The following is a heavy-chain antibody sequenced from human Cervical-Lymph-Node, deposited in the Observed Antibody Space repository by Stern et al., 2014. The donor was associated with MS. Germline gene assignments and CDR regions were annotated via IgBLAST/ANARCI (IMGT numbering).Heavy chain of an antibody. Sequence: VQLVESGGGVVQPGRSLRVSCAASGYTFSSYGLHWVRQAPGKGLEWVAVIWYDGSKKYYAASVEGRFTISRDDSRNTLYLQMNSLRAEDTAVYYCARDPGVIAYYFDLWGQGTLVTVSS. CDR2: IWYDGSKK. CDR3: ARDPGVIAYYFDL. CDR1: GYTFSSYG. V-gene: IGHV3-33*01. J-gene: IGHJ4*02. D-gene: IGHD2-21*01.